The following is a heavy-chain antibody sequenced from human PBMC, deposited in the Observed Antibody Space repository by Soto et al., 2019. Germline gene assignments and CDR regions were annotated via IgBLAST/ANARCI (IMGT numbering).Heavy chain of an antibody. CDR3: ARDVESARYKYYYYFYGMDL. CDR2: LSYDGSNK. CDR1: GFTFSSNA. Sequence: GGSLRLSCAASGFTFSSNAMHWVRQAPGKGLEWVAVLSYDGSNKYYADSVKGRFTISRDNSKNTLYLQMDSLRTEDTALYYCARDVESARYKYYYYFYGMDLWGQGTTVTVSS. J-gene: IGHJ6*02. V-gene: IGHV3-30-3*01. D-gene: IGHD1-26*01.